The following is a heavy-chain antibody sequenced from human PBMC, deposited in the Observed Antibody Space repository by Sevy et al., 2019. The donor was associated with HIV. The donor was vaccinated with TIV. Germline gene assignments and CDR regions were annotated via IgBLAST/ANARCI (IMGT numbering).Heavy chain of an antibody. CDR2: ISYDGSNK. CDR1: GFTFSSYA. D-gene: IGHD5-18*01. Sequence: GGSLRLSCAASGFTFSSYAMHWVRQAPGKGLEWVAVISYDGSNKYYAYSVKGRFTISRDNSKNTLYLQMNSLRAEDTAVYYWARIGGEGGYSYGPIDYWGQGTLVTVSS. V-gene: IGHV3-30-3*01. CDR3: ARIGGEGGYSYGPIDY. J-gene: IGHJ4*02.